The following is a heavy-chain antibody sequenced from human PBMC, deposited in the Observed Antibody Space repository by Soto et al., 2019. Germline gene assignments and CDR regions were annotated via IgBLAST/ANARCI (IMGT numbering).Heavy chain of an antibody. D-gene: IGHD3-16*02. CDR2: ISAYNGNT. Sequence: QVQLVQSGAEVKKPGASVKVSCKASGYTSTSYGISWVRQAPGQGLEWMGWISAYNGNTNYAQKLQGRVTMPTETSTSTAYMELRSMRSDDTAVYYCARAGGPFGGVIVHFDYWGQGTLVTVSS. CDR3: ARAGGPFGGVIVHFDY. V-gene: IGHV1-18*01. CDR1: GYTSTSYG. J-gene: IGHJ4*02.